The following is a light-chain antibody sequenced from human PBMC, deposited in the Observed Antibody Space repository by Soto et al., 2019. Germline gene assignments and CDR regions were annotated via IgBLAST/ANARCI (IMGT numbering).Light chain of an antibody. CDR1: QSISSY. CDR3: QQSYSTLWT. J-gene: IGKJ1*01. Sequence: DIQITQSPASLSAPVGDRVTITCRASQSISSYLNWYQQKPGKAPKLLIYAASSLQSGVPSRFSGSGSGTDFTLTISSLQPEDFATYYCQQSYSTLWTFGQGTKVDIK. V-gene: IGKV1-39*01. CDR2: AAS.